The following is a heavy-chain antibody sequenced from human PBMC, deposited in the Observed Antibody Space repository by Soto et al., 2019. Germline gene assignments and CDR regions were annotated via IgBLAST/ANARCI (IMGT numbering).Heavy chain of an antibody. CDR2: IIPIFGTA. CDR3: AREVGGRSHFLGMDV. CDR1: GGTFSSYA. Sequence: GASVKVSCKASGGTFSSYAISWVRQAPGQGLEWMGGIIPIFGTANYAQKFQGRVTITADESTSTAYMELSSLRSEDTAVYYCAREVGGRSHFLGMDVWGQGTLVTVSS. V-gene: IGHV1-69*13. D-gene: IGHD3-3*01. J-gene: IGHJ4*02.